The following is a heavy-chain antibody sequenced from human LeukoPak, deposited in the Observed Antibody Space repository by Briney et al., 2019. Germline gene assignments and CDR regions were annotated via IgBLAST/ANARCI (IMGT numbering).Heavy chain of an antibody. CDR3: ARLNYYDSSGYSKYYFDY. D-gene: IGHD3-22*01. J-gene: IGHJ4*02. CDR2: IDTSGST. V-gene: IGHV4-61*02. Sequence: SETLSLTCTASGGSISSGSYYWSWIRQPAGKGLEWIGRIDTSGSTNYNPSLKSRVTISVDTSKNQFSLKLSSVTAADTAVYYCARLNYYDSSGYSKYYFDYWGQGTLVTVSS. CDR1: GGSISSGSYY.